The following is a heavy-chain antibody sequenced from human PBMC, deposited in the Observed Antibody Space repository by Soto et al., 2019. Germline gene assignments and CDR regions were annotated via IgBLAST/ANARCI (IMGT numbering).Heavy chain of an antibody. CDR2: ISATSVYM. Sequence: EVQLVESGGGLVKPGGSLRLSCAASGFTFRAYTMNWVRQAPGKGLEWVSSISATSVYMFYADSVRGRFTISRDNAKNYLYLQTNSLRAEDTAVDYCVSREGAFDFHHWGQGTLVTVSS. J-gene: IGHJ1*01. CDR3: VSREGAFDFHH. D-gene: IGHD3-3*02. CDR1: GFTFRAYT. V-gene: IGHV3-21*01.